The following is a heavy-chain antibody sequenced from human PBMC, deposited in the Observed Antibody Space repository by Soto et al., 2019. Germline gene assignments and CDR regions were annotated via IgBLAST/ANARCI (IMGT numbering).Heavy chain of an antibody. D-gene: IGHD6-13*01. V-gene: IGHV3-21*01. CDR1: GSTFRSFT. CDR2: ISSNSAYI. CDR3: TRDASRDSSARGWFDP. J-gene: IGHJ5*02. Sequence: GGSLRLSCAASGSTFRSFTMNWVRQAPGKGLEWVSTISSNSAYIYYTDALRGRFTISRGNAKNSLHLQMNSLRAEDTAVYYCTRDASRDSSARGWFDPWGPGTLVTVSS.